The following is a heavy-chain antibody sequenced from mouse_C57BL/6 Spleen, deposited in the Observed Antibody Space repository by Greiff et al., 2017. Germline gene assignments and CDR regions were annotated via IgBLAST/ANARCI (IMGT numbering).Heavy chain of an antibody. CDR2: IEPNSGGT. D-gene: IGHD1-1*01. CDR1: GYTFPSYW. J-gene: IGHJ2*01. V-gene: IGHV1-62-3*01. CDR3: ARFIFDY. Sequence: LQLQQPGAELVKPGASVKLSCKASGYTFPSYWMHWVKQRPGRGLERIGRIEPNSGGTKYNEKFKSKATLTVDKPSSTACMQLSSRTSEEPAVDYCARFIFDYWGQGTTLRGSS.